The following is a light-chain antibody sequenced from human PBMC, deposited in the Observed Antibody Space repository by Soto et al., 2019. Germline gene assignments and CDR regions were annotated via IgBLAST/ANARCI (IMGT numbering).Light chain of an antibody. CDR1: QSFNSIY. J-gene: IGKJ1*01. CDR2: GAS. CDR3: HQYDSWT. V-gene: IGKV3-20*01. Sequence: EIELTQSPGTLSLSTGERATLSCRASQSFNSIYLAWYQQKPGQAPRLLIYGASSRATGIPDRFSGSGSGTDFALTISRLEPEDFAVYHCHQYDSWTFGQGTKVDI.